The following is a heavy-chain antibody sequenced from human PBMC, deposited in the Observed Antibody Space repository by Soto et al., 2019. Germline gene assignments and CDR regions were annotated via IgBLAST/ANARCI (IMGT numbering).Heavy chain of an antibody. D-gene: IGHD6-19*01. CDR3: AREKEEVRQWLVQDYYYYMDV. CDR1: GGTFSSYA. Sequence: GASVKVSCKASGGTFSSYAISWVRQAPGQGLEWMGGIIPIFGTAKYSQKFQGRVTITRDTSASTAYMELSSLRSEDTAVYYCAREKEEVRQWLVQDYYYYMDVWGKGTTVTVSS. CDR2: IIPIFGTA. J-gene: IGHJ6*03. V-gene: IGHV1-69*05.